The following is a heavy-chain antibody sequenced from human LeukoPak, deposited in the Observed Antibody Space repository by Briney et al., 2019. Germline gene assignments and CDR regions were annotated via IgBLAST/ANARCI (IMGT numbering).Heavy chain of an antibody. J-gene: IGHJ6*02. D-gene: IGHD3-9*01. V-gene: IGHV3-21*04. CDR3: ASRYEVLTGMLADYYYAMDV. Sequence: PGGSLRLSCAASGFTFTTYSMNWVRQAPGKGLEWDSSYSSSSTYIYYADSVKGRFTISRDNPKNSLYLKMNRLRAEDTAVYYCASRYEVLTGMLADYYYAMDVWGQGTTVTLS. CDR2: YSSSSTYI. CDR1: GFTFTTYS.